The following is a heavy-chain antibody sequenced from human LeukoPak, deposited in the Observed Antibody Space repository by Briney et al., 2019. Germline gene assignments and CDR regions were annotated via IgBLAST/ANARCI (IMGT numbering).Heavy chain of an antibody. CDR2: INWNGGST. J-gene: IGHJ6*03. Sequence: GGSLRLSCAASGFTFSSTWMHWVRQAPGKGLEWVSGINWNGGSTRYADSVKGRFTISRDNAKNSLYPQMNSLRAEDTALYYCAREGVQNVWYMDVWGKGTTVTVSS. CDR1: GFTFSSTW. D-gene: IGHD2-8*01. V-gene: IGHV3-20*04. CDR3: AREGVQNVWYMDV.